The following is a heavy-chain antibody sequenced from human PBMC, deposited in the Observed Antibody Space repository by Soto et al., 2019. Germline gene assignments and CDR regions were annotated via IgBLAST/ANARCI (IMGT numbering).Heavy chain of an antibody. CDR3: ARDFRRQLVFDY. D-gene: IGHD6-13*01. V-gene: IGHV1-69*06. Sequence: SVKVSCKASGGTFSSYAISWVRQAPGQGLEWMGGIIPIFGTANYAQKFQGRVTITADKSTSTAYMELSSLRSEDTAVYYCARDFRRQLVFDYWGQGTLVTVSS. CDR1: GGTFSSYA. CDR2: IIPIFGTA. J-gene: IGHJ4*02.